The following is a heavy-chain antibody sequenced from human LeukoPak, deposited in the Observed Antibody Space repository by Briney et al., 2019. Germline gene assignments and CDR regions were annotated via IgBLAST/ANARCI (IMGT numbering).Heavy chain of an antibody. Sequence: GGSLRLSCAASGFTFRSSWMTWVRQASGEGLEWVAKIKEDGSVKNYLDSVKGRFTISRDNAKNSLYLQMNTLRAEDTAVYYCVRDDDRPDNGLDYWGQGTLVTVSS. CDR1: GFTFRSSW. V-gene: IGHV3-7*01. CDR2: IKEDGSVK. CDR3: VRDDDRPDNGLDY. D-gene: IGHD3-22*01. J-gene: IGHJ4*02.